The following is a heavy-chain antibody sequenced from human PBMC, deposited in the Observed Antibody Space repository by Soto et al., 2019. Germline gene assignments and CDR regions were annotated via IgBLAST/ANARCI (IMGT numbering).Heavy chain of an antibody. Sequence: SVKVSCKASGGTFSSYAISWVRQAPGQGLEWMGGIIPIFGTANYAQKFQGRVTITADESTSTAYMELSSLRSEDTAVYYCASSDISPGRDMAIAAAGKNWFDPWGQGTLVTVSS. CDR1: GGTFSSYA. J-gene: IGHJ5*02. D-gene: IGHD6-13*01. CDR3: ASSDISPGRDMAIAAAGKNWFDP. CDR2: IIPIFGTA. V-gene: IGHV1-69*13.